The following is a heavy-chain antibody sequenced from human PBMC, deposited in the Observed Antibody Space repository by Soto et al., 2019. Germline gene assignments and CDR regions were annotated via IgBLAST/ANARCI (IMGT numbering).Heavy chain of an antibody. V-gene: IGHV3-30-3*01. J-gene: IGHJ6*02. CDR1: GFTFSSYA. CDR2: ISYDGSNK. CDR3: ASGLLEWLLNYYGMDV. D-gene: IGHD3-3*01. Sequence: GGSLRLSCAASGFTFSSYAMHWVRQAPGKGLEWVAVISYDGSNKYYADSVKGRFTISRDNSKNTLYLQMNSLRAEDTAVYYCASGLLEWLLNYYGMDVWGQGTTVTVSS.